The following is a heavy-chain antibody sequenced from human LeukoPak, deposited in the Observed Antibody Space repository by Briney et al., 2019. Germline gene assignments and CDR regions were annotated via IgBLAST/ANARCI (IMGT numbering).Heavy chain of an antibody. CDR3: AKGASYNNGDASDI. V-gene: IGHV3-43*02. Sequence: SGGSLRLSCAASGFTFSNYAMSWVRQPPGKGLEWVSLICGDGGRIYYADSMKGRFTISRDNSKNSLYLQMNSLRTEATALYDCAKGASYNNGDASDIWGLGTMVTVSS. CDR1: GFTFSNYA. CDR2: ICGDGGRI. D-gene: IGHD5-24*01. J-gene: IGHJ3*02.